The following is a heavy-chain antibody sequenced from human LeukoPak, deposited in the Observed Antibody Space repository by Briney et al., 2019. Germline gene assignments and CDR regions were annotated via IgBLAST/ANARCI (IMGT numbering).Heavy chain of an antibody. CDR3: ARRAGDYSHPYDY. Sequence: PGGSLRLSCAASGFTFSSYEMNWVRQAPGKGLEWVSYISSSGSTIYYADSVKGRFTISRDNSKNTFHLQTNSLRAEDTAVYYCARRAGDYSHPYDYWGQGTLVTVSS. CDR1: GFTFSSYE. V-gene: IGHV3-48*03. J-gene: IGHJ4*02. CDR2: ISSSGSTI. D-gene: IGHD3-22*01.